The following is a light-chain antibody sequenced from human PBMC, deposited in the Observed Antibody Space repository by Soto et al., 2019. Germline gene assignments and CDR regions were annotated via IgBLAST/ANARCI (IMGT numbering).Light chain of an antibody. CDR3: QQAKSFPFFT. CDR2: DAS. V-gene: IGKV1-12*01. CDR1: QDIRIS. J-gene: IGKJ4*01. Sequence: DIQMTQSPSSVSAAVGDRVTITCRASQDIRISLAWYKQNPGEAPNLLIYDASTLQGGVPSRFSGGGSGTEFTLTISSLQPEDSATYYCQQAKSFPFFTFGGGTKVEI.